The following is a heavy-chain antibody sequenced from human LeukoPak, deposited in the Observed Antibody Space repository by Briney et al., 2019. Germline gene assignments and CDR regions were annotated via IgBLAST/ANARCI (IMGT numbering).Heavy chain of an antibody. D-gene: IGHD6-19*01. CDR2: IYYSGNT. J-gene: IGHJ4*02. V-gene: IGHV4-39*01. Sequence: SETLSLTCTVSGGSISSSSYYWGWIRQPPGKGLEWIGTIYYSGNTYYNPSLKSRVSISVDTSKNQFSLKLSSVTAADTAVYYCARQAVAGNGLDYWGQGTLVTVSS. CDR3: ARQAVAGNGLDY. CDR1: GGSISSSSYY.